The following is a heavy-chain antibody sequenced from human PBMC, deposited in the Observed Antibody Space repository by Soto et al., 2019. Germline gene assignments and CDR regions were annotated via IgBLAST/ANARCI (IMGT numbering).Heavy chain of an antibody. J-gene: IGHJ5*02. CDR3: ARLGGYYHSLDT. V-gene: IGHV4-59*08. CDR1: GGSIINYY. CDR2: VYYTGTT. Sequence: QVQLQESGPGLVKPSETLSLTCTVSGGSIINYYWTWIRQPPGMGLEWIGYVYYTGTTSYNPSLKSRVTISIDGSKNQISLKLSSVTAGDTAFYYCARLGGYYHSLDTWGQGTLVTVSS. D-gene: IGHD3-22*01.